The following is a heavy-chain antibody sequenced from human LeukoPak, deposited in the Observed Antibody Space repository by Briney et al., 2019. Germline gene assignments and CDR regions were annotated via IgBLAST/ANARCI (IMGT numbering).Heavy chain of an antibody. CDR3: AREAFGGVMGRENNWFDP. CDR1: GFTFSSYE. CDR2: ISSSGSTI. Sequence: GGSLRLSCAASGFTFSSYEMNWVRQAPGKGLEWVSYISSSGSTIYYADSVKGRFTISRDNAKNSLYLQMNSLRAEDTAVYYCAREAFGGVMGRENNWFDPWGQGTLVTVSS. D-gene: IGHD3-16*01. V-gene: IGHV3-48*03. J-gene: IGHJ5*02.